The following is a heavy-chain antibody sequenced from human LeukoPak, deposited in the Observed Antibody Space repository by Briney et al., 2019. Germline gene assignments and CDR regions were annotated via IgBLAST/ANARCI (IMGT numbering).Heavy chain of an antibody. J-gene: IGHJ3*02. Sequence: SETLSLTCTASGDSISRTHYSWGWIRQPPGKGLEWIGSIYYSGSTYYNPSLKSRVTISVDTSKNQFSLKLSSVTAADTAVYYCARHLAIFGVVIISGDAFDIWGQGTMVTVSS. D-gene: IGHD3-3*01. V-gene: IGHV4-39*01. CDR2: IYYSGST. CDR1: GDSISRTHYS. CDR3: ARHLAIFGVVIISGDAFDI.